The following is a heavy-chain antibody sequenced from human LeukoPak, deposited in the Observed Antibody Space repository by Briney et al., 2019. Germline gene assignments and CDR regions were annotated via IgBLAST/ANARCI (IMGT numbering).Heavy chain of an antibody. Sequence: SETLSLTCTVFGGSISSGGYYWSWIRQHPGKGLEWIGYIYYSGSTYYNPSLKSRVTISVDTSKNQFSLKLSSVTAADTAVYYCATYYYGSGSYFWGQGTLVTVPS. CDR3: ATYYYGSGSYF. CDR1: GGSISSGGYY. CDR2: IYYSGST. V-gene: IGHV4-31*03. J-gene: IGHJ4*02. D-gene: IGHD3-10*01.